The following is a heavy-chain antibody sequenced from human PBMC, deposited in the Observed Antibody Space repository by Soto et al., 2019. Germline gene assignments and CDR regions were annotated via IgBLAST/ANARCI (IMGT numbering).Heavy chain of an antibody. CDR2: IFYTGST. V-gene: IGHV4-30-4*01. Sequence: QVQLQESGPRLAKPSQTLSLTCAVSGGSINSYDYYWSWIRQPPGKGLEWIGYIFYTGSTFYNPSFKSRLTMSVDTSKNQFSLKLMSVTAAATAVYFCARVNESLGVYGMDAWGQGTTVTVSS. J-gene: IGHJ6*02. D-gene: IGHD1-1*01. CDR3: ARVNESLGVYGMDA. CDR1: GGSINSYDYY.